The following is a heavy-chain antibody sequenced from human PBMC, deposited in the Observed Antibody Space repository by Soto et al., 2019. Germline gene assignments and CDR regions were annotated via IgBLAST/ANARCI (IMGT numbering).Heavy chain of an antibody. CDR3: ARALYDILTGPIDAFDI. V-gene: IGHV3-30-3*01. J-gene: IGHJ3*02. CDR2: ISYDGSNK. D-gene: IGHD3-9*01. CDR1: GFTFSSYA. Sequence: SLRLSCAASGFTFSSYAMHWVRQAPGKGLEWVAVISYDGSNKYYADSVKGRFTISRDNSKNTLYLQMNSLRAEDTAVYYCARALYDILTGPIDAFDIWGQGTMVTVSS.